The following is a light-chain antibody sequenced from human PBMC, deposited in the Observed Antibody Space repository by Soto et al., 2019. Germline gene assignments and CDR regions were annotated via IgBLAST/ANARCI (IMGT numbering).Light chain of an antibody. CDR2: DAS. Sequence: EVLMTQSPATLSVSPGERATLSCRASQSVSGKLAWYQQKPGQAPRLLIYDASTRATGIPARFSGSGSGTEFTLTISSLQSEDFAVYYCQQSNNWPWTFGQ. CDR1: QSVSGK. V-gene: IGKV3-15*01. CDR3: QQSNNWPWT. J-gene: IGKJ1*01.